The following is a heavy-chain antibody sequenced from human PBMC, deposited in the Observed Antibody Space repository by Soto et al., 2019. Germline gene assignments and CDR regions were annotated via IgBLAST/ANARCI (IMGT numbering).Heavy chain of an antibody. CDR2: MNPNSGNT. V-gene: IGHV1-8*01. J-gene: IGHJ4*02. CDR1: GYTSTSYD. CDR3: AIDGVGRATGFDY. D-gene: IGHD3-3*01. Sequence: GASVKVSCKASGYTSTSYDINWVRQATGQGLEWMGWMNPNSGNTGYAQKFQGRLTMTRDTSISTAYMELSSLRSEDTAVYYCAIDGVGRATGFDYWGPGTLVTVSS.